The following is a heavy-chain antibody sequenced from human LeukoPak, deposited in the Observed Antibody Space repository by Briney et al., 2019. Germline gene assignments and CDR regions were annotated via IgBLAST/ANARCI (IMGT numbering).Heavy chain of an antibody. Sequence: GGSLRLSCAASGFSFYNYAMHWVRQTPGKGLEWVSLISGDGGGTSYKDSVKGRSTIARDNSRNSLYLQMNSLTTEDTALYYCVKDSDSSGYYLDYFDYWGRGTVVTVSS. D-gene: IGHD3-22*01. CDR3: VKDSDSSGYYLDYFDY. J-gene: IGHJ4*02. CDR2: ISGDGGGT. V-gene: IGHV3-43*02. CDR1: GFSFYNYA.